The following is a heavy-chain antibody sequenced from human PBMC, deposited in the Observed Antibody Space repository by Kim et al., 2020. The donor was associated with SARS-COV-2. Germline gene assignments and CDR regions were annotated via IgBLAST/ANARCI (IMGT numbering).Heavy chain of an antibody. D-gene: IGHD6-19*01. V-gene: IGHV3-30-3*01. CDR3: SKDLAQWLASRYFYGMDV. CDR1: GFTFHNYA. Sequence: GGSLRLSCAASGFTFHNYALHWVRQAPGKGPEWVSVISYDGTNKYYADSVKGRFTISRDNSNATLYLHMNSLRLDDTALYYCSKDLAQWLASRYFYGMDV. J-gene: IGHJ6*01. CDR2: ISYDGTNK.